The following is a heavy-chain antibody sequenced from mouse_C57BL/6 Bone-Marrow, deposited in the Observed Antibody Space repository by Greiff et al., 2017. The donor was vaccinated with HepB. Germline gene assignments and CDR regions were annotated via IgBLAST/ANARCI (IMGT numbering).Heavy chain of an antibody. Sequence: EVKVVESGGGLVKPGGSLKLSCAASGFTFSSYTMSWVRQTPEKRLEWVATISGGGGNTYYPDSVKGRFTISRDNAKNTLYLQMSSLRSEDTALYYCARVVPYYYGSYWYFDVWGTGTTVTVSS. V-gene: IGHV5-9*01. CDR1: GFTFSSYT. J-gene: IGHJ1*03. CDR2: ISGGGGNT. CDR3: ARVVPYYYGSYWYFDV. D-gene: IGHD1-1*01.